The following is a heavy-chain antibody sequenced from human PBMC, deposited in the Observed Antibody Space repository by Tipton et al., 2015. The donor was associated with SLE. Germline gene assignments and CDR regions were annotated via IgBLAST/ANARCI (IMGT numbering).Heavy chain of an antibody. J-gene: IGHJ3*02. D-gene: IGHD1/OR15-1a*01. V-gene: IGHV3-7*01. Sequence: GSLRLSCAASGFTFSSYWMGWVRQAPGKGPEWVANIKQDGSEKYYVDSVKGRFTISRDNAKNSLYLQMNSLRAEDTAVYYCTRDFSPIIGTQMWGDAFDIWGQGTMVTVSS. CDR1: GFTFSSYW. CDR2: IKQDGSEK. CDR3: TRDFSPIIGTQMWGDAFDI.